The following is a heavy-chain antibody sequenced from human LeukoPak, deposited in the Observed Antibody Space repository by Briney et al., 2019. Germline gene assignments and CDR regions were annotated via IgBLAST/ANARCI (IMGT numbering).Heavy chain of an antibody. V-gene: IGHV4-59*01. CDR3: ARDGYGGIDY. J-gene: IGHJ4*02. Sequence: SETLSLTCTVSGGSISSYYWSWIRQPPGKGLEWIGYNYYSGSTNYNPSLKSRVTISVDTSKNQFSLKLSSVTAADTAVYYCARDGYGGIDYWGQGILVTVSS. D-gene: IGHD4-23*01. CDR1: GGSISSYY. CDR2: NYYSGST.